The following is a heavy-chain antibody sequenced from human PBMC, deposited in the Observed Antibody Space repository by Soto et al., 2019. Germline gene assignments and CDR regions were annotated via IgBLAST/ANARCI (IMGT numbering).Heavy chain of an antibody. J-gene: IGHJ6*03. CDR3: ARGGTVTANLYYYYYYMDV. V-gene: IGHV1-8*01. Sequence: QVQLVQSGAEVKKPGASVKVSCKASGYTFTSYDINWVRQATGQGLEWMGWMNPNSGNPGYAQKFQRRVTMTRNTSISTAYMERSRLRSEDTAVYYCARGGTVTANLYYYYYYMDVWGKGTTVTFSS. CDR1: GYTFTSYD. D-gene: IGHD4-4*01. CDR2: MNPNSGNP.